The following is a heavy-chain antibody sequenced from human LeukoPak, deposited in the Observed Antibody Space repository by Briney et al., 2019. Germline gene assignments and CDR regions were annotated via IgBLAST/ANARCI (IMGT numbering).Heavy chain of an antibody. CDR2: MNPNSGNA. CDR1: GYTFTSYD. J-gene: IGHJ3*02. D-gene: IGHD2-21*02. CDR3: ARDRFGWHIVVVTATGDAFDI. Sequence: ASVKVSCKASGYTFTSYDINWVRQATGQGLEWMGWMNPNSGNAGYAQKFQGRVTMTRDTSISTAYMELSRLRSDDTAVYYCARDRFGWHIVVVTATGDAFDIWGQGTMVTVSS. V-gene: IGHV1-8*01.